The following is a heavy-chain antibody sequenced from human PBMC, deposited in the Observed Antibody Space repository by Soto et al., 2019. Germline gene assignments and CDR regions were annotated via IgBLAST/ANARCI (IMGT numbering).Heavy chain of an antibody. Sequence: SETLSLTCTVSGGSISSYYWSWIRQPPGKGLEWIGYIYYSGSTNYNPSLKSRVTISVDTSKNQFSLKLSSVTAADTAVYYCARRTHHDFDYHMDVWGKGTTVTVSS. CDR1: GGSISSYY. V-gene: IGHV4-59*08. CDR3: ARRTHHDFDYHMDV. J-gene: IGHJ6*03. CDR2: IYYSGST. D-gene: IGHD3-9*01.